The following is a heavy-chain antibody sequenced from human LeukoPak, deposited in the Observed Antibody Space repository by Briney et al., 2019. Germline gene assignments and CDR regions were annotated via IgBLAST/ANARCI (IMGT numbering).Heavy chain of an antibody. CDR1: GGSISSYY. CDR2: IYTSGST. V-gene: IGHV4-4*07. J-gene: IGHJ3*02. D-gene: IGHD6-19*01. Sequence: SETLSLTCTVSGGSISSYYWSWIRQPAGKGLEWIGRIYTSGSTNYNPSLKSRVTISVDTSKNQFSLKLSSVTVADTAVYYCASQSSGWFLDAFDIWGQGTMVTVSS. CDR3: ASQSSGWFLDAFDI.